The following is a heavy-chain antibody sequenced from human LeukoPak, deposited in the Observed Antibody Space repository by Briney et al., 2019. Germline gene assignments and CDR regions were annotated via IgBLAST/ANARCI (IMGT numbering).Heavy chain of an antibody. V-gene: IGHV4-4*07. J-gene: IGHJ3*02. Sequence: KASETLSLTCAVSGYSISSGYYWSWIRQPAGKGLEWIGRIYTSGSTNYNPSLKSRVTMSVDTSKNQFSLKLSSVTAADTAVYYCAITYYYDSSGYSGAFDIWGQGTMVTVSS. D-gene: IGHD3-22*01. CDR2: IYTSGST. CDR1: GYSISSGYY. CDR3: AITYYYDSSGYSGAFDI.